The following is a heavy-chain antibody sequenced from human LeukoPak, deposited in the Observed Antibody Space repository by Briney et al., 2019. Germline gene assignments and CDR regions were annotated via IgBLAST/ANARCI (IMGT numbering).Heavy chain of an antibody. CDR2: ISVASGTI. CDR1: GLSLSSNN. Sequence: PGGSLRLSCAASGLSLSSNNMHWVRQAPGGGLEWISYISVASGTIYSSDSLKGRFTISRDNARNTLYLQMNSLRPEDTAVYYCARDLGLRRMIWGRGTLVVVSS. J-gene: IGHJ2*01. V-gene: IGHV3-48*04. CDR3: ARDLGLRRMI.